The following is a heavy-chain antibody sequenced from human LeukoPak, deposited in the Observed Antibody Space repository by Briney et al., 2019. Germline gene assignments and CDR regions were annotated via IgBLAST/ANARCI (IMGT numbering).Heavy chain of an antibody. CDR3: ARMGFSGSSLLVDY. D-gene: IGHD3-10*01. CDR2: LDWDDDK. V-gene: IGHV2-70*04. Sequence: SGPTLVNPTQTITLTCTFSGFSLSTSGMRVSWIRQPPGKALEWLARLDWDDDKFYSTSLKTRLTISKDTSKNQVVLTMTNMDPVDTATYYCARMGFSGSSLLVDYWGQGTLVTVSS. CDR1: GFSLSTSGMR. J-gene: IGHJ4*02.